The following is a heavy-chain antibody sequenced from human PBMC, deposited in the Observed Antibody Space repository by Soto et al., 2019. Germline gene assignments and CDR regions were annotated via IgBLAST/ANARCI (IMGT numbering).Heavy chain of an antibody. D-gene: IGHD6-19*01. V-gene: IGHV4-31*03. CDR3: ARGQWWFDP. CDR2: IYYSGST. CDR1: GGSISSGGYY. Sequence: SETLSLTCTVSGGSISSGGYYWSWIRQHPGKGLEWIGYIYYSGSTYYNPSLKSRVTISVDTSKNQFSLKRSSLRSEDTAVYDCARGQWWFDPWGQGTLVTVSS. J-gene: IGHJ5*02.